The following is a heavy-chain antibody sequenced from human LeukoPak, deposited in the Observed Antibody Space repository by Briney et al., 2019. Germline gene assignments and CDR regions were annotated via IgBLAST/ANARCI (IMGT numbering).Heavy chain of an antibody. V-gene: IGHV4-59*01. Sequence: SETLSLTCTVSGGSISNFYWSWIRQPPGKGLEWIGYIYSTGSTSYKPSLKTRVTMSLDTSKNQFSLELTSVTAADTAVYYCARGDLGPQYFQHWGQGTLVSVSS. J-gene: IGHJ1*01. CDR2: IYSTGST. CDR3: ARGDLGPQYFQH. CDR1: GGSISNFY.